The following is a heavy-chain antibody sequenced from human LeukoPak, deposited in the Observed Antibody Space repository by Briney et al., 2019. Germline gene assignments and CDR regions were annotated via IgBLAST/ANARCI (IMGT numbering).Heavy chain of an antibody. Sequence: ASVKASCKTSGYTFTDYYIHWVRQAPGQGLGWMGQLNPHTGGANYPQKFQGRVSMTRDTSINTAYIEVSRLTSDDTAVYYCARVTWKTVIAAPDYWGQGTLVTVSS. CDR1: GYTFTDYY. J-gene: IGHJ4*02. D-gene: IGHD2-21*01. V-gene: IGHV1-2*06. CDR2: LNPHTGGA. CDR3: ARVTWKTVIAAPDY.